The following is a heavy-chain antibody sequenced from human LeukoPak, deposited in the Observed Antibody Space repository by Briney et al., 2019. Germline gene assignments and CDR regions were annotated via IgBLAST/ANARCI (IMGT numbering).Heavy chain of an antibody. CDR1: GFTFSSSA. J-gene: IGHJ6*02. D-gene: IGHD3-22*01. Sequence: PGGSLRFSCAASGFTFSSSAMHWVRQAPGKGLEWVTVISYEESNKFYADSVKGRFTISRDNSKNTLYLQMNSLRAEDTAVYYCAIVGPSAIDDSSGYYYYYYGMDVWGQGTTVTVSS. CDR3: AIVGPSAIDDSSGYYYYYYGMDV. V-gene: IGHV3-30*04. CDR2: ISYEESNK.